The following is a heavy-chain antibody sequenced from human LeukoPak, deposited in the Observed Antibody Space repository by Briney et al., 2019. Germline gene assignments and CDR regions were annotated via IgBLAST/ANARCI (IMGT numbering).Heavy chain of an antibody. CDR1: GFTVSSNY. V-gene: IGHV4-34*01. D-gene: IGHD3-16*01. CDR3: ARRHGGFGDFDY. J-gene: IGHJ4*02. CDR2: INHSGST. Sequence: GSLRLSCAASGFTVSSNYMSWVRQPPGKGLEWIGEINHSGSTNYNPSLKSRVTISVDTSKNQFSLKLSSVTAADTAVYYCARRHGGFGDFDYWGQGTLVTVSS.